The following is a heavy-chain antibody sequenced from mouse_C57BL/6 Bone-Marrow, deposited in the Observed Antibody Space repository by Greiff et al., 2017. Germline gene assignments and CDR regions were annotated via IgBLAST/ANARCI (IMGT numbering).Heavy chain of an antibody. D-gene: IGHD2-3*01. J-gene: IGHJ2*01. CDR1: GYTFTSYW. CDR3: AREDDGYYPDY. Sequence: QVKLQQPGAELVMPGASVKLSCKASGYTFTSYWMHWVKQRPGQGLEWIGEIDPSDSYTNYNQKFKGKYTLTVDKSSSKAYMQLSSLTSADSAVYYCAREDDGYYPDYWGQGTTLTVSS. CDR2: IDPSDSYT. V-gene: IGHV1-69*01.